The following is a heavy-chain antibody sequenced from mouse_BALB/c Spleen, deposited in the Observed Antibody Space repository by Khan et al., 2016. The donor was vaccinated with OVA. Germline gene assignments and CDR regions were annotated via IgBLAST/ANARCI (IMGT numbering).Heavy chain of an antibody. D-gene: IGHD1-1*01. CDR1: GYTFTSYW. V-gene: IGHV1-7*01. CDR3: ASHGSLSAWFTY. Sequence: QVQLQQSGAELAKPGASVKMSCKASGYTFTSYWMHWVKQRPGQGLEWIGYINPSTGYTEYKQKFKDKATLTADKSSSTAYMQMSSLTSEDSAVYYCASHGSLSAWFTYWGQGTLVTVSA. CDR2: INPSTGYT. J-gene: IGHJ3*01.